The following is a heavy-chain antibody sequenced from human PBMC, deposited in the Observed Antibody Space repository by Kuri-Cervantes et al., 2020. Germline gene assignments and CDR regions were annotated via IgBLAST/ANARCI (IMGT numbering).Heavy chain of an antibody. V-gene: IGHV4-39*07. Sequence: SETLSLTCTVSGGSISSSSYYWGWIRQPPGEGLEWIGEINHSGSTNYNPSLKSRVTISVDTSKNQFSLKVTSVTAADTAIYYCARGRQGHYWSQGTLVTVSS. CDR3: ARGRQGHY. CDR1: GGSISSSSYY. CDR2: INHSGST. J-gene: IGHJ4*02.